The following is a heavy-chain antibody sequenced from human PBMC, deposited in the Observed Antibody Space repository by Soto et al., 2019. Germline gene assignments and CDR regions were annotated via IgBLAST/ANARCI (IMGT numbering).Heavy chain of an antibody. CDR1: GFTFGNYA. J-gene: IGHJ3*01. CDR3: VKADVSSSWYSLFDV. V-gene: IGHV3-23*01. D-gene: IGHD6-13*01. CDR2: ISSGGGST. Sequence: VQLLESEGGLVQPGGSLRLSCAASGFTFGNYAMSWVRQAPGKGLYWVSTISSGGGSTYYADSVKGRFTISRDNSKSTLYLQMNRLRVDDMALYYCVKADVSSSWYSLFDVWGHGTRVIVSS.